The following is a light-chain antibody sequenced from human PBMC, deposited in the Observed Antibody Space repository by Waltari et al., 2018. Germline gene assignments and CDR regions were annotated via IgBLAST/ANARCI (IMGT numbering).Light chain of an antibody. Sequence: EIVLTQSPATLSVSPGERATLSCRASPSVHTYLAWYQQKPGQAPRILISGAFSRATGISARFSGSGSGTDFTLTISSLEFADSAVYYCQQYYKWPLTFGGGTKMEIK. CDR1: PSVHTY. CDR2: GAF. V-gene: IGKV3-15*01. J-gene: IGKJ4*01. CDR3: QQYYKWPLT.